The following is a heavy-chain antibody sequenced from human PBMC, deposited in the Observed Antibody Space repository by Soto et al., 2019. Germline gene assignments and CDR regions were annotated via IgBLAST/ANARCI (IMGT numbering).Heavy chain of an antibody. Sequence: GGSLRLSCAASGFTFSSYAMSWVRQAPGKGLEWVSAISGSGGSTYYADSVKGRFTISRDNSKNALYLQMNSLRAEDTAVYYCAKLSSPVNDYGDYWGQGTLVTVSS. CDR2: ISGSGGST. J-gene: IGHJ4*02. V-gene: IGHV3-23*01. D-gene: IGHD2-8*01. CDR3: AKLSSPVNDYGDY. CDR1: GFTFSSYA.